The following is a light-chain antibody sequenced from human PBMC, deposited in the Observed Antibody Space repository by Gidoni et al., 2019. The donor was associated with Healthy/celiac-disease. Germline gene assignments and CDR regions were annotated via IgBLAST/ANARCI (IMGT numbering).Light chain of an antibody. Sequence: QAVLTQPSSLSASPGASASLTCTLRSGINVGTYRIYWYQQKPGSPPQYLLRYKSDSDKQQGSGVPSRFSGSKDASANAGILLISGLQSEDEAVYYCMIWHSSAGVFGGGTKLTVL. CDR1: SGINVGTYR. CDR3: MIWHSSAGV. CDR2: YKSDSDK. V-gene: IGLV5-45*03. J-gene: IGLJ3*02.